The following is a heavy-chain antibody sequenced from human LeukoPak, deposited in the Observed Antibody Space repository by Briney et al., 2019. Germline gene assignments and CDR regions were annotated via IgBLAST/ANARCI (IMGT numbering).Heavy chain of an antibody. V-gene: IGHV3-15*01. CDR1: GFTFSNAW. D-gene: IGHD3-10*01. J-gene: IGHJ6*02. CDR3: TTRGSSGSNNYYYYGMDV. CDR2: IKSKTDGGTT. Sequence: GSLRLSCAASGFTFSNAWMSWVRQAPGKGLEWVGRIKSKTDGGTTDYAAPVKGRFTISRDDSKNTLYLQMNSLKTGDTAVYYCTTRGSSGSNNYYYYGMDVWGQGTTVTVSS.